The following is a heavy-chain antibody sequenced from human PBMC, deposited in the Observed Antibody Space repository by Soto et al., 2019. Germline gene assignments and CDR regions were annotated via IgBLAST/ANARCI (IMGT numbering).Heavy chain of an antibody. CDR2: IYYSGSS. J-gene: IGHJ5*02. CDR1: GGSIGNSY. Sequence: SSETLSLTCTVSGGSIGNSYWSWIRQSPGKGLEWIGYIYYSGSSNYNPSLKSRVSISVDRSKNQFSLKLSSVTAADTAVYYCASGLYYYDSSGFPVNWFDPWGQGTLVTVSS. V-gene: IGHV4-59*12. D-gene: IGHD3-22*01. CDR3: ASGLYYYDSSGFPVNWFDP.